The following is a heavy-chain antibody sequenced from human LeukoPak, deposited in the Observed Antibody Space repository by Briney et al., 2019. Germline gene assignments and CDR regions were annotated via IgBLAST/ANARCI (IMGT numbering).Heavy chain of an antibody. V-gene: IGHV3-9*01. CDR2: ISWNSGSI. CDR3: AKGTYSSGWYLDY. Sequence: GRSLRLSCAASGFTFDDYAMHWVRQAPGRGLEWVSGISWNSGSIGYADSVKGRSTISRDNAKNSLYLQMNSLRAEDTALYYCAKGTYSSGWYLDYWGQGTLVTVSS. J-gene: IGHJ4*02. D-gene: IGHD6-19*01. CDR1: GFTFDDYA.